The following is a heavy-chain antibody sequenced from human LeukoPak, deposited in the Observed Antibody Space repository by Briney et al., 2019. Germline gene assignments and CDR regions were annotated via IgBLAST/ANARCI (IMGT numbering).Heavy chain of an antibody. CDR2: INHSGST. CDR3: ARLGYSGSYYERAFDI. V-gene: IGHV4-34*01. Sequence: PSETLSLTCAVYGGSFSGYYWSWIRQPPGKGLEWIGEINHSGSTYHNPSLMSRVTISVDTSKNQFSLKLSSVTAADTAVYYCARLGYSGSYYERAFDIWGQGTMVTVSS. CDR1: GGSFSGYY. D-gene: IGHD1-26*01. J-gene: IGHJ3*02.